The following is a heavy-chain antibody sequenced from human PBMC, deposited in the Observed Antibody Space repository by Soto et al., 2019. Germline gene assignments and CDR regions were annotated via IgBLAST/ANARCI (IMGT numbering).Heavy chain of an antibody. CDR3: VRRHVSATGIDWFGP. D-gene: IGHD6-13*01. V-gene: IGHV1-3*01. CDR2: INAANGDT. J-gene: IGHJ5*02. Sequence: ASVKVSWKASGYGFTGYYMHWVRQAPGQRLEWMGWINAANGDTKYSPRFQGRVTITRDTSASTAYMELSSLRSEDTAVYYCVRRHVSATGIDWFGPWGQGTLVTVSS. CDR1: GYGFTGYY.